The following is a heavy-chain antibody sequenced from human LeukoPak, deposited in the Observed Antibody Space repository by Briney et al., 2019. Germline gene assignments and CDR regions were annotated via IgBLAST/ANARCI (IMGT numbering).Heavy chain of an antibody. Sequence: PGGSLRLSYAASEFVFSDYYMSWVRQAPGKGLEWVSYISSGGDTKYYADSVKGRFTISRDNAKNSLYLQMNNLRAEDTAVYYCAREMGGDYGSGTFFDLWGQGNMVTVSS. CDR1: EFVFSDYY. CDR2: ISSGGDTK. V-gene: IGHV3-11*01. CDR3: AREMGGDYGSGTFFDL. J-gene: IGHJ4*02. D-gene: IGHD3-10*01.